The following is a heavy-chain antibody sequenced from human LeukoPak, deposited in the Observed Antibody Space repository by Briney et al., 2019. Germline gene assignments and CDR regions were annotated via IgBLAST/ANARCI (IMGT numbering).Heavy chain of an antibody. Sequence: GGSLRLSCAASGFTFSSYAMSWVRQAPGKGPEWVSAISGSGGSTYYADSLKGRFSISQDNSKNTLYLQMNSLRAEDTAVYYCAKKRGDFWSGLRLVTSFDYWGQGTLVTVSS. V-gene: IGHV3-23*01. CDR3: AKKRGDFWSGLRLVTSFDY. J-gene: IGHJ4*02. CDR1: GFTFSSYA. CDR2: ISGSGGST. D-gene: IGHD3-3*01.